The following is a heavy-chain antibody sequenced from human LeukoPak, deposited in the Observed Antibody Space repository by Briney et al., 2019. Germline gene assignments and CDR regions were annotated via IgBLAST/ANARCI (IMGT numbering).Heavy chain of an antibody. V-gene: IGHV4-4*02. CDR3: ARGVPYCSGGSCYSHFDY. CDR2: IYHSGST. CDR1: GGSISSTNL. J-gene: IGHJ4*02. Sequence: SETLSLTCAVSGGSISSTNLWSWVRQPPGKGLEWIGEIYHSGSTNYNPSLKSRVTISVDKSKNQFSLKLSSVTAADTAVYYCARGVPYCSGGSCYSHFDYWGQGTLVTVSS. D-gene: IGHD2-15*01.